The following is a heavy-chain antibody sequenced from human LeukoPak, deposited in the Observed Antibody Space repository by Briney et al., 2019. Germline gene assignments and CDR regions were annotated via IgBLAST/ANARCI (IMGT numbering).Heavy chain of an antibody. J-gene: IGHJ4*02. D-gene: IGHD3-22*01. CDR1: GLTFSDYY. Sequence: GGSLRLSCAASGLTFSDYYMSWIRQAPGKGLEWVSYISSSGSTIYYADSVKGRFTISRDNAKNSLYLRMNSLRAEDTAVYYCASPYYYDSSGYLYWGQGTLVTVSS. CDR3: ASPYYYDSSGYLY. CDR2: ISSSGSTI. V-gene: IGHV3-11*01.